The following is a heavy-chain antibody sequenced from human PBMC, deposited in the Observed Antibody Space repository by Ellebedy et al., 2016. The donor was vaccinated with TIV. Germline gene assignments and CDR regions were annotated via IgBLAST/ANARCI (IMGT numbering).Heavy chain of an antibody. Sequence: SETLSLTXTVSGGSISSYYWGWIRQPAGKGLEWIGRIYTSGSTNYNPSLSSRVTMSVDTSKNQFSLKLSSVTAADTAVYYCARGRRNIVVVPAAISRGKYNWFDPWGQGTLVTVSS. CDR1: GGSISSYY. D-gene: IGHD2-2*01. CDR3: ARGRRNIVVVPAAISRGKYNWFDP. CDR2: IYTSGST. V-gene: IGHV4-4*07. J-gene: IGHJ5*02.